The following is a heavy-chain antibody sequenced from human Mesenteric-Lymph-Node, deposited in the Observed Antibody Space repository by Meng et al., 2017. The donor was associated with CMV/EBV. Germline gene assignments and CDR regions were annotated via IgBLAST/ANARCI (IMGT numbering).Heavy chain of an antibody. CDR3: TRSQGSTAGDY. CDR2: ISNSDGTT. J-gene: IGHJ4*02. V-gene: IGHV3-48*03. Sequence: GGSLRLSCAASGFTFSSYEMNWVRQAPGKGLEWVSYISNSDGTTYYADSVKGRFTISRDNDKNSLYLQMNSLRAEDTAVYYCTRSQGSTAGDYWGQGTLVTVSS. D-gene: IGHD2-21*02. CDR1: GFTFSSYE.